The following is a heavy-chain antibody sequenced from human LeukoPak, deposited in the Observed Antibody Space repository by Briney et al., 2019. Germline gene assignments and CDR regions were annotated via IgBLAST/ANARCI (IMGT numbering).Heavy chain of an antibody. J-gene: IGHJ4*02. CDR2: IKEDGSKK. V-gene: IGHV3-7*03. CDR1: GFTFSAYW. Sequence: GGSLRLSCAASGFTFSAYWMTWVRQAPGKGLEWVARIKEDGSKKYCMDSVKGRFTISRDNAQKSLYLEMNSLRVEDTAVYYCARAVTSTEGYWGQGTLVTVSS. CDR3: ARAVTSTEGY.